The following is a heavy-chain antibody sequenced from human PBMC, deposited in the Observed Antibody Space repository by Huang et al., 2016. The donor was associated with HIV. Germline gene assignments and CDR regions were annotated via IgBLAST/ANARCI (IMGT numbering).Heavy chain of an antibody. D-gene: IGHD3-16*01. Sequence: QVQLHQWGAGLLKPSETLSLTCAVYGGSFSGPNWTWIRQTPGKGLGWIGEVNHSGRTNYSPSLKRRVPISLDTSKNQFSLRLRSVTAADTAVYYCARGRGDARGFLGLDFWGQGTLVTVSS. CDR1: GGSFSGPN. CDR3: ARGRGDARGFLGLDF. CDR2: VNHSGRT. J-gene: IGHJ4*02. V-gene: IGHV4-34*01.